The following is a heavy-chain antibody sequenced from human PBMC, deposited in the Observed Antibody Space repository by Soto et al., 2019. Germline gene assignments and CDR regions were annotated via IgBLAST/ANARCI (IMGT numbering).Heavy chain of an antibody. D-gene: IGHD6-19*01. CDR2: ISAYNGNT. J-gene: IGHJ5*02. CDR1: GYTFTSYG. V-gene: IGHV1-18*01. CDR3: ARESAVAALDP. Sequence: QVQLVQSGAEVKKPGASVKVSCKGSGYTFTSYGISWVRQSPGQGLEWMGWISAYNGNTKYAQKLQGRVTMTTDTPTSTAYMELRRLRSDDTAVYYCARESAVAALDPWGQGTLVTVSS.